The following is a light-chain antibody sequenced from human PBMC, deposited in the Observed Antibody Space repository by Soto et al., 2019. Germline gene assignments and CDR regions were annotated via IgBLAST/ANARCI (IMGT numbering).Light chain of an antibody. CDR2: DAS. CDR1: QSVRRN. Sequence: EIVVTQSPATLSVSPGERATLSCRASQSVRRNLAWYQQKPGQTPRLLIYDASSRATGVPARFSGSGSGTEFSLTISSLQSEDFAVYHCQQYDNWPPEWTFGQGTRVDLK. J-gene: IGKJ1*01. CDR3: QQYDNWPPEWT. V-gene: IGKV3-15*01.